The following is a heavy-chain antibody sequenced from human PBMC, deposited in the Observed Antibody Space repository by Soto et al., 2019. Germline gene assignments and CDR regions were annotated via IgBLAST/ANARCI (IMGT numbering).Heavy chain of an antibody. CDR1: GGSISSYY. CDR2: IYYSGST. J-gene: IGHJ4*02. CDR3: ARLDLYCSGGSCLDY. Sequence: SETLSLTCTVSGGSISSYYGSWIRQPPGKGLEWIGYIYYSGSTNYNPSLKSRVTISVDTSKNQFSLKLSSVTAADTAVYYCARLDLYCSGGSCLDYWGQGTLVTVSS. V-gene: IGHV4-59*08. D-gene: IGHD2-15*01.